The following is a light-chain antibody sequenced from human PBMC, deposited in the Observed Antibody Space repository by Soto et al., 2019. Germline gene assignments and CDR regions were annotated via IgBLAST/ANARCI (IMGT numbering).Light chain of an antibody. CDR3: QQYGSSPPIT. Sequence: DIVMTQSPDSLAVSLGERATINCKSSQSVIHTSNNKSYLAWYQQKAGQPPELLLYWASARDSGVPDRFSGSGSGTDFTLTISSLQAEDVAVYYCQQYGSSPPITFGQGTRLEIK. J-gene: IGKJ5*01. V-gene: IGKV4-1*01. CDR1: QSVIHTSNNKSY. CDR2: WAS.